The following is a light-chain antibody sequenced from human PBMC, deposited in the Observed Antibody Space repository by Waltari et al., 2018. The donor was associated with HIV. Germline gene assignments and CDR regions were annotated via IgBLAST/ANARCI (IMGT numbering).Light chain of an antibody. CDR1: QSVFYSPRNKQC. Sequence: DVVMTQSPESLAVSLGARDTITCKSSQSVFYSPRNKQCLAWFQQKPGQPPKLLIYWASTRESGVPDRFSGSGSGTDFTLTISSLQAEDVAIYYCQQYISAPLTFGQGTRLEIK. CDR2: WAS. J-gene: IGKJ5*01. CDR3: QQYISAPLT. V-gene: IGKV4-1*01.